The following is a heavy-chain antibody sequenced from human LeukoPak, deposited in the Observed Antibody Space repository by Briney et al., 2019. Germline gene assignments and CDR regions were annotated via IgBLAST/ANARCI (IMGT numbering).Heavy chain of an antibody. J-gene: IGHJ4*02. CDR3: ARAFPIYGLYGSGSLFDY. CDR2: IYYSGST. Sequence: SETLSLTCTVSGGSISSGGYYWSWIRQHPGKGLEWIGYIYYSGSTYYNPSLKSRVTISVDTSKNQFSLKLSSVTAADTAVYYCARAFPIYGLYGSGSLFDYWGQGTLVTVSS. V-gene: IGHV4-31*03. CDR1: GGSISSGGYY. D-gene: IGHD3-10*01.